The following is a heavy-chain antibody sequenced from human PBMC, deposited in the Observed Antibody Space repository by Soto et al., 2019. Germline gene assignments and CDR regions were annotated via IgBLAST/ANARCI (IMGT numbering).Heavy chain of an antibody. CDR1: GYSFTSYW. J-gene: IGHJ3*02. D-gene: IGHD2-21*02. Sequence: PGESRKISCKGSGYSFTSYWIGWVRQMPGKGLEWMGIIYPGDSDTRYSPSFQGQVTISADKSISTAYLQWSSLKASDTAMYYCARSELFSGGNSEYALDICGQGTMVTVSS. CDR3: ARSELFSGGNSEYALDI. V-gene: IGHV5-51*01. CDR2: IYPGDSDT.